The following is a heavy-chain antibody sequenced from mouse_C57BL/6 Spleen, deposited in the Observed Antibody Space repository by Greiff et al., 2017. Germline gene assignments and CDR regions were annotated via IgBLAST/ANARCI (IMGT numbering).Heavy chain of an antibody. Sequence: QVQLQQPGAELVRPGSSVKLSCKASGYTFTSYWMDWVKQRPGQGLEWIGNIYPSDSETHYNQKFKDKATLTVDKSSSTAYMQLSSLTSEDSAVYYCARKGIYYDYDYFDYWGQGTTLTVSS. D-gene: IGHD2-4*01. CDR3: ARKGIYYDYDYFDY. CDR1: GYTFTSYW. V-gene: IGHV1-61*01. J-gene: IGHJ2*01. CDR2: IYPSDSET.